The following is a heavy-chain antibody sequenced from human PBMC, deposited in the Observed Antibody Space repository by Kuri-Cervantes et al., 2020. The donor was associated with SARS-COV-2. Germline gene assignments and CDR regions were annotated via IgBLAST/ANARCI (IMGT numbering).Heavy chain of an antibody. D-gene: IGHD4-17*01. V-gene: IGHV3-74*01. CDR2: INPDGSYT. CDR3: AKDQGYDYGDYYYYGMDV. J-gene: IGHJ6*02. CDR1: GFTFSGHW. Sequence: GESLKISCAASGFTFSGHWIHWVRQAPGKGLVWVSRINPDGSYTNNADSVKGRFTLSRDNAKNMLFLQMNSLRAEDTAVYYCAKDQGYDYGDYYYYGMDVWGQGTTVTVSS.